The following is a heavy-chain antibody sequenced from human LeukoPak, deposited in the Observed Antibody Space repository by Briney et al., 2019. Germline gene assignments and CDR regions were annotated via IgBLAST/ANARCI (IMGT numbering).Heavy chain of an antibody. CDR2: IYYSGST. Sequence: SETLSLTCTVSGGSISSYYWSWIRQPPGKGLEWIGYIYYSGSTDYNPSLKSRVTISVDTSKNQFSLKLSSVTAADTAVYYCARGGVGWPYYFDYWGQGTLVTVSS. D-gene: IGHD2-15*01. J-gene: IGHJ4*02. CDR1: GGSISSYY. V-gene: IGHV4-59*01. CDR3: ARGGVGWPYYFDY.